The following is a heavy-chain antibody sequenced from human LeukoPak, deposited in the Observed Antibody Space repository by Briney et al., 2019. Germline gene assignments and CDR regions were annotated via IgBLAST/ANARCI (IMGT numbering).Heavy chain of an antibody. CDR2: INHSGST. CDR3: ARGPPLIKAFDI. J-gene: IGHJ3*02. CDR1: GGSFSGYY. V-gene: IGHV4-34*01. Sequence: PSETLSLTCAVYGGSFSGYYWSWIRQPPGKGLEWIGEINHSGSTNYNPSLKSRVTISVDTSKNQFSLKLSSVTAADTAVYYCARGPPLIKAFDIWGQGTMVTASS.